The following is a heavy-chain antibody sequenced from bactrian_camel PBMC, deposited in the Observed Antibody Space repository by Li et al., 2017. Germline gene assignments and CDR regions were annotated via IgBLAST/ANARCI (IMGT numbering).Heavy chain of an antibody. J-gene: IGHJ4*01. CDR1: GATENTLC. D-gene: IGHD2*01. V-gene: IGHV3S53*01. Sequence: HVQLVESGGGSVEAGGSLRLACAASGATENTLCTIWFRRAPAKEREGVASIDSQGRTNYADSVKGRFTISKEDVKDTVYLQMNSLKLEDTAMYYCAADFGPYCSGSYLARRANLEGQGTQVTVS. CDR2: IDSQGRT.